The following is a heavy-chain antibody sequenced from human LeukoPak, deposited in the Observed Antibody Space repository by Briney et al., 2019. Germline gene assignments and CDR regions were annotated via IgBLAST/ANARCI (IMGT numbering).Heavy chain of an antibody. CDR2: IYHSGST. J-gene: IGHJ4*02. D-gene: IGHD2-15*01. CDR1: GYSTSSGYY. CDR3: ARELGYCSGGSCQPDFFDY. V-gene: IGHV4-38-2*02. Sequence: SETLSLTCAVSGYSTSSGYYWGWIRQPPGKGLEWIGRIYHSGSTYYNPSLKSRVTISVDTAKNQFSLKLSSVTAADTDVYYCARELGYCSGGSCQPDFFDYWGQGTLVSVSS.